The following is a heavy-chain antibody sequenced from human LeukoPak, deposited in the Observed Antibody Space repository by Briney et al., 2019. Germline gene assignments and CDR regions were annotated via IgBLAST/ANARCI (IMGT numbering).Heavy chain of an antibody. CDR3: ATVLSRSGYDY. CDR2: FDPEDGET. J-gene: IGHJ4*02. D-gene: IGHD2/OR15-2a*01. V-gene: IGHV1-24*01. CDR1: GYTFTSYG. Sequence: GASVKVSCKASGYTFTSYGISWVRQAPGQGLEWMGGFDPEDGETIYAQKFQGRVTMTEDTSTDTAYMELSSLRSEDTAVYYCATVLSRSGYDYWGQGTLVTVSS.